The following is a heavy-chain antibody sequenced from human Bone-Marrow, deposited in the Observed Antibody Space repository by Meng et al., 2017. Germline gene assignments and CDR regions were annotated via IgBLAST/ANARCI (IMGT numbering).Heavy chain of an antibody. CDR2: IIPIFGTA. J-gene: IGHJ4*02. Sequence: QVQLLQSGTGGKKPGSSVKVSCKASGGTFSSYAISWVRQAPGQGLEWMGGIIPIFGTANYAQKFQGRVTITADESTSTAYMELSSLRSEDTAVYYCARVAAGTSIYFDYWGQGTLVTVSS. V-gene: IGHV1-69*01. D-gene: IGHD6-13*01. CDR3: ARVAAGTSIYFDY. CDR1: GGTFSSYA.